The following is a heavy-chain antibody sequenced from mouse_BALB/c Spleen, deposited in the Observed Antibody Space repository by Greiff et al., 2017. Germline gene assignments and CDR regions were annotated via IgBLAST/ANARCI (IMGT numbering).Heavy chain of an antibody. J-gene: IGHJ3*01. Sequence: VQLKESGGDLVKPGGSLKLSCAASGFTFSSYGMSWVRQTPDKRLEGVATICSGGSYTYYPDSVKGRFTISRDNAKNTLYLQMSSLKSEDTARYYCALPGDGAYWGQGTLVTVSA. D-gene: IGHD3-3*01. CDR1: GFTFSSYG. V-gene: IGHV5-6*01. CDR3: ALPGDGAY. CDR2: ICSGGSYT.